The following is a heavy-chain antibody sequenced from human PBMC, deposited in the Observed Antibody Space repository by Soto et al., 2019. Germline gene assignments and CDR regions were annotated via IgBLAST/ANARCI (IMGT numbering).Heavy chain of an antibody. V-gene: IGHV1-18*01. D-gene: IGHD2-15*01. CDR3: VRVVGALGHWFDP. CDR2: ISAYNGNT. Sequence: QVQLVQSGAEVKKPGASVKVSCKASGYNFNSYTISWVRQAPGQGLKWMGRISAYNGNTNYAQKLQRRVTMPTHTPTRTAYMAPRSLRSDDTVVYHCVRVVGALGHWFDPWGQGTLVTVSS. J-gene: IGHJ5*02. CDR1: GYNFNSYT.